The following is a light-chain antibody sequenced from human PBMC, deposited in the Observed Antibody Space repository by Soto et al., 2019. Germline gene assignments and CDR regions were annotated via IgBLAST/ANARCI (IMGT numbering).Light chain of an antibody. Sequence: QSVLTQPPSASGSLGQSVTISCSGSSSDIGRYNYVSWYQQRPGRAPKLLIYEVHKRPSGVPDRFSGSKSGYTASLTVSGLQAEDEADYYCCSYAGYSSFVFGTGTKGTVL. CDR1: SSDIGRYNY. J-gene: IGLJ1*01. CDR2: EVH. CDR3: CSYAGYSSFV. V-gene: IGLV2-8*01.